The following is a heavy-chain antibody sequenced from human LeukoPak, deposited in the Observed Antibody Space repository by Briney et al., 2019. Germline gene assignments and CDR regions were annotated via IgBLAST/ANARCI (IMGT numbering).Heavy chain of an antibody. CDR2: IYTSGST. CDR3: AAYGSGSRYNWFDP. Sequence: SETLSLTCTVSGGSISSYYWSWIRQPAGKGLEWIGRIYTSGSTNYNPSLKSRVTMSVGTSKNQFSLKLSSVTAADTAVYYCAAYGSGSRYNWFDPWGQGTLVTVSS. V-gene: IGHV4-4*07. J-gene: IGHJ5*02. D-gene: IGHD3-10*01. CDR1: GGSISSYY.